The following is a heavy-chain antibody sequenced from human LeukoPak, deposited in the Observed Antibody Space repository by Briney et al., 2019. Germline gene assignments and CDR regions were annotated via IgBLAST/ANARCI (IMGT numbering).Heavy chain of an antibody. D-gene: IGHD3-10*01. J-gene: IGHJ4*02. CDR1: GYSISSGYY. CDR3: ARDLLTMVRGVTGAIFDY. CDR2: IYHSGST. V-gene: IGHV4-38-2*02. Sequence: SETLSLTCTVSGYSISSGYYWGWIRQPPGKGLEWIGSIYHSGSTCYSPSLKSRVTISVDTSKNQFSLKLSSVTAADTAVYYCARDLLTMVRGVTGAIFDYWGQGTLVTVSS.